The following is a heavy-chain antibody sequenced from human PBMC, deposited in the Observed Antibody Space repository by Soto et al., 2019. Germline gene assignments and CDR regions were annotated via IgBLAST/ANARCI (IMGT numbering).Heavy chain of an antibody. D-gene: IGHD5-12*01. CDR2: IYYSGST. CDR3: ARRGYSGFL. CDR1: GGSISSSSYY. Sequence: SETLSLTCTVSGGSISSSSYYWGWIRQPPGKGLEWIGSIYYSGSTYYNPSLKSRVTISVDTSKNQFSLKLSSVTAADTSVYYCARRGYSGFLWGQGTLVTGSA. V-gene: IGHV4-39*01. J-gene: IGHJ4*02.